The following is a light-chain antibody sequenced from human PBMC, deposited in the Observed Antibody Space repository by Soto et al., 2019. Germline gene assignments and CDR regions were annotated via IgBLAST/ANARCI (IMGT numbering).Light chain of an antibody. Sequence: DIHMTQSPSSLSASVGDRVTITCRASQGTSNYVAWYQQKPGKVPKLLIYAASPLQSGVPSRFSGSGSGTDFTLTISSLQPEDVATYYCQKYNSAPRTFGQGTKVEIK. J-gene: IGKJ1*01. V-gene: IGKV1-27*01. CDR1: QGTSNY. CDR2: AAS. CDR3: QKYNSAPRT.